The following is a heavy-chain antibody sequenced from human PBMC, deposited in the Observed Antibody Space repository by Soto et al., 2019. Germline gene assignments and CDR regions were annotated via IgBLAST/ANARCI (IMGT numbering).Heavy chain of an antibody. V-gene: IGHV4-31*03. CDR2: IYYSGST. CDR3: AREDGDYIPWFDP. D-gene: IGHD4-17*01. CDR1: GGSISSGGYY. Sequence: QVQLQESGPGLVKPSQTLSLTCTVSGGSISSGGYYWSWIRQHPGKGLEWIGYIYYSGSTYYNPSLKSRVTISVDTSKNQSSLKLSSVTAADTAVYYCAREDGDYIPWFDPWGQGTLVTVSS. J-gene: IGHJ5*02.